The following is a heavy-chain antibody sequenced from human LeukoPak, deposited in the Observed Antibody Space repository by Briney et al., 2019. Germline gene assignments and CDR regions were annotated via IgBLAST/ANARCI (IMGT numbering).Heavy chain of an antibody. D-gene: IGHD2-2*01. Sequence: GASVKVSCKASGYTFTSYYMHWVRQAPGQGLEWMGWINPNSGGTNYAQKFQGRVTMTRDTSISTAYMELSRLRSDDTAVYYCARDSFRYCSSTSCPDYYYYYYMDVWGKGTTVTVSS. CDR3: ARDSFRYCSSTSCPDYYYYYYMDV. CDR2: INPNSGGT. V-gene: IGHV1-2*02. J-gene: IGHJ6*03. CDR1: GYTFTSYY.